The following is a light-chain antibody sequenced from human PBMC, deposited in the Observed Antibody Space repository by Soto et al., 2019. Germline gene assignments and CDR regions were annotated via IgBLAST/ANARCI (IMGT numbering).Light chain of an antibody. V-gene: IGLV6-57*02. Sequence: LTQPHSVSESPGKTVTISCTGSSGSVASNYVHWYQRRPGSAPTIVIYGDNQRPSGVPDRFSGSIDSSSNSASLTISRLKTEDEADYFCQSYDRSSLYVFGTGTKVTVL. CDR3: QSYDRSSLYV. J-gene: IGLJ1*01. CDR1: SGSVASNY. CDR2: GDN.